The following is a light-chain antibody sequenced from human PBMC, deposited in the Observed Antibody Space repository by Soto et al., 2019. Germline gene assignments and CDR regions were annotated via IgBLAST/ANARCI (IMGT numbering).Light chain of an antibody. CDR3: RQYKGYPIT. V-gene: IGKV1-5*01. Sequence: DIHMTQSPSILSASVGDRVTITCRARQRICTWLAWYQQNPGKATKVLIYDASSLKSGVPSRFSGSGSGTGSTLTIISLRPDDFANYYCRQYKGYPITFGEVTRLETK. J-gene: IGKJ5*01. CDR1: QRICTW. CDR2: DAS.